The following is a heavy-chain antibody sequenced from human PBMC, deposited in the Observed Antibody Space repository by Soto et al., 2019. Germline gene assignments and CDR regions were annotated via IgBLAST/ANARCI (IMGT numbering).Heavy chain of an antibody. Sequence: QITLKESGPTLVKPTQTLTLTCTFSGFSLSTSGVGVGWIRQPPGKALEWLALIYWDDDKRYSPSLKSRLTITKDTSKNQVVLTMTNMDPVDTATYYCAPWERLYDSSGYYSLDYWGQGTLVTVSS. CDR2: IYWDDDK. J-gene: IGHJ4*02. D-gene: IGHD3-22*01. CDR1: GFSLSTSGVG. V-gene: IGHV2-5*02. CDR3: APWERLYDSSGYYSLDY.